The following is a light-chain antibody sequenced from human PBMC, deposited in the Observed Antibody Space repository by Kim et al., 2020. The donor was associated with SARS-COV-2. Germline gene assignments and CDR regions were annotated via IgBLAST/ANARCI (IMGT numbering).Light chain of an antibody. V-gene: IGKV3-20*01. CDR1: QSVSSNY. CDR3: QRYGNSPIT. CDR2: GAS. Sequence: TPGKRATLSCRASQSVSSNYLAWYQQKPGQAPRLLIYGASSRATCIPDRFSGSGSGTDFTLTISRLEPEDFAVYYCQRYGNSPITFGQGTRLEIK. J-gene: IGKJ5*01.